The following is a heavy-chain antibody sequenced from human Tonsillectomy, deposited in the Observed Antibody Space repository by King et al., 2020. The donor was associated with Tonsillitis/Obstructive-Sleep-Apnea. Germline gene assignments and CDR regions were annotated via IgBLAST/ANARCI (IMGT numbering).Heavy chain of an antibody. V-gene: IGHV3-30*18. CDR3: AKDRFDFWSGSDY. CDR1: GFTFSSYG. CDR2: ISYDGSNK. Sequence: VQLVESGGGVVQPGRSLRLSCAASGFTFSSYGMHWVRQAPGKGLEWVAVISYDGSNKYYADSVKGRFTISGDNSKNTLYLQMNSLRAEDTAVYYCAKDRFDFWSGSDYWGQGTLVTVSS. D-gene: IGHD3-3*01. J-gene: IGHJ4*02.